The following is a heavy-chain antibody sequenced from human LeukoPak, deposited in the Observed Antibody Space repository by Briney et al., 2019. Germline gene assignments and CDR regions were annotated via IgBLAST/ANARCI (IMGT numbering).Heavy chain of an antibody. CDR3: ARDGHGNFWRARRTYYMDV. CDR1: GFSFSSYS. CDR2: ISSSGSYI. J-gene: IGHJ6*03. D-gene: IGHD3-3*01. V-gene: IGHV3-21*01. Sequence: PGGSLRLSCAASGFSFSSYSMNWVRQAPGKGLEWVSSISSSGSYIYYADSVKGRFTISRDNAKNSLYLQMNTLRAEDTAVYYCARDGHGNFWRARRTYYMDVWGKGTTVTVSS.